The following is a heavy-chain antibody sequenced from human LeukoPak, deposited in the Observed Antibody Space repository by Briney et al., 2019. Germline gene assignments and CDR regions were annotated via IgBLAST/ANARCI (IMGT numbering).Heavy chain of an antibody. CDR1: GYTFTNYA. J-gene: IGHJ4*02. D-gene: IGHD3-10*01. CDR3: ARAGLTMVRGVMYFDY. CDR2: INAGNGNT. V-gene: IGHV1-3*01. Sequence: GASVKVSCKASGYTFTNYAMHWVRQAPGQRLEWMGWINAGNGNTKYSQKFQGRVTITRDTSASTAYMELRSLRSDDTAVYYCARAGLTMVRGVMYFDYWGQGTLVTVSS.